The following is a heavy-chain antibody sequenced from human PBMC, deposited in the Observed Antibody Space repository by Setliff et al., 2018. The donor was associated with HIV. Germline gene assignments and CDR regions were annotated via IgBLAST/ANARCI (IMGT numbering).Heavy chain of an antibody. D-gene: IGHD3-22*01. CDR2: INLNSGGT. Sequence: ASVKVSCKASGYTFSGYYMHWVRQAPGQGLEWMGWINLNSGGTNYAQKFQGWVTMTRDTSIITAYMQLDRLGSDDTAVYYCARGPRGYDSSYYFDYWGQGTLVNVSS. CDR3: ARGPRGYDSSYYFDY. V-gene: IGHV1-2*04. J-gene: IGHJ4*02. CDR1: GYTFSGYY.